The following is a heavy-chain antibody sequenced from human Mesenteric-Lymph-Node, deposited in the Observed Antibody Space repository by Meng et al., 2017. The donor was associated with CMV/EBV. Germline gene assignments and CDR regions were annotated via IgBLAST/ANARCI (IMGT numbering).Heavy chain of an antibody. J-gene: IGHJ6*02. D-gene: IGHD1-26*01. CDR3: ARSREGLDV. Sequence: ASVKVSCKASGYTFTGYYMYWVRQAPGQGLEWMGWINPNSGDTNYAQKFQGRVTMTRDTSITTAYMDLSRLRYDDTAVYHCARSREGLDVWGQGTTVTVSS. V-gene: IGHV1-2*02. CDR1: GYTFTGYY. CDR2: INPNSGDT.